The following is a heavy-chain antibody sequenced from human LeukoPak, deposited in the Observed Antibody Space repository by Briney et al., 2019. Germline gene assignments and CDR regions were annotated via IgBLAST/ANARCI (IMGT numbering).Heavy chain of an antibody. CDR3: ARDRYYYDSSGTRWFDP. Sequence: SETLSLTCTVSGVSISSYYWSWIRQPPGKGLEWIGYIHNSGITNYNPSLKSRVTISVDTSKNQFSLKLSSVTAADTAVYYCARDRYYYDSSGTRWFDPWGQGTLVTASS. J-gene: IGHJ5*02. CDR2: IHNSGIT. CDR1: GVSISSYY. V-gene: IGHV4-59*01. D-gene: IGHD3-22*01.